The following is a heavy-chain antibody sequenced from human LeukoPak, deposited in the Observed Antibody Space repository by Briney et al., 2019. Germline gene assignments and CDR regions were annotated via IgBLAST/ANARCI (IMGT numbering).Heavy chain of an antibody. J-gene: IGHJ3*02. CDR3: AKSPDGSFHAFDI. D-gene: IGHD5-24*01. V-gene: IGHV3-30*02. CDR2: IWYGGTNK. CDR1: GFSFSTYG. Sequence: GGSLRLSCAASGFSFSTYGMHWVRQAPGRGLEWVAVIWYGGTNKYYADSVKGRFTISRDNSKNTLYLQMNSLRGEDTAVYYCAKSPDGSFHAFDIWGQGTMVTVSS.